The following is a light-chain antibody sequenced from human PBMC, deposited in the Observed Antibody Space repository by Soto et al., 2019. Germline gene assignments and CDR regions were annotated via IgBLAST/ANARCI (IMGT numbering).Light chain of an antibody. CDR1: EDISNY. CDR2: DTS. V-gene: IGKV1-33*01. CDR3: QLYDRRPPT. Sequence: DIQMTQSPSSLSASVGDRVTITCQASEDISNYLNWFQQKLGKAPKLLIYDTSNLEAGVPSRFSGSGSGTDFTFTISSLQPEDIATYYCQLYDRRPPTFGQGTKLEIK. J-gene: IGKJ2*01.